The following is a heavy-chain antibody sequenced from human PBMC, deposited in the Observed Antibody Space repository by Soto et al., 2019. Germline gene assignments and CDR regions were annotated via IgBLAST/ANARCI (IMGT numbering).Heavy chain of an antibody. Sequence: QVQLQESGPGLVKPSQTLSLTCTVSGGSISSGGYYWSWIRQHPGKGLGGIGYIYYSGSTYYNPSLKSRVTISVDTSKNQFSLKLSSVTAADTAVYYGARVRYCSGGSCYPRFDPWGQGTLVTVSS. V-gene: IGHV4-31*03. CDR2: IYYSGST. CDR3: ARVRYCSGGSCYPRFDP. J-gene: IGHJ5*02. D-gene: IGHD2-15*01. CDR1: GGSISSGGYY.